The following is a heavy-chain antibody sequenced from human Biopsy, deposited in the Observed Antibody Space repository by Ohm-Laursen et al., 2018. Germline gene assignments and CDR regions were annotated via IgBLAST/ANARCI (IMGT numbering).Heavy chain of an antibody. CDR3: ARDSTINTVTTADY. V-gene: IGHV3-33*01. D-gene: IGHD4-11*01. CDR2: IWYDGSNK. J-gene: IGHJ4*02. CDR1: GSTFTNYG. Sequence: SLRLSCAAPGSTFTNYGMHWVCQAPGKGLEWLAVIWYDGSNKYYGDSVQGRFTISRDNSKNTVYLQMNSLRAEDTAIYYCARDSTINTVTTADYWGQGTLVTVSS.